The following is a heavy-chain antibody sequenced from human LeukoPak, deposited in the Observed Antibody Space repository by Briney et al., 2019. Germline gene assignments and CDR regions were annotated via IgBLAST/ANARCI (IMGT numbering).Heavy chain of an antibody. Sequence: GGSLRLSCAASGFTFSSYAMHWVRQAPGKGLEWVSGISWNSGSIGYADSVKGRFTISRDNAKNSLYLQMNSLRAEDTALYYCAKDFYYDSSGYFVYWGQGTLVTVSS. CDR1: GFTFSSYA. J-gene: IGHJ4*02. CDR3: AKDFYYDSSGYFVY. D-gene: IGHD3-22*01. CDR2: ISWNSGSI. V-gene: IGHV3-9*01.